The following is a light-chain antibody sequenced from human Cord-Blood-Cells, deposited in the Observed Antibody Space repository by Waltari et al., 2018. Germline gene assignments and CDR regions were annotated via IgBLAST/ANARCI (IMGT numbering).Light chain of an antibody. J-gene: IGLJ2*01. CDR2: EGS. V-gene: IGLV2-23*01. CDR1: SSDVGSYNL. CDR3: CSYAGSYVV. Sequence: QSALTQPASVSGSPGQSITISCTGTSSDVGSYNLVSWYQQHPGKAPKLMSYEGSKRPSGVSNRFSGSKAGNTASLTSSGVQAEDEAVYYCCSYAGSYVVFGGGTKLTVL.